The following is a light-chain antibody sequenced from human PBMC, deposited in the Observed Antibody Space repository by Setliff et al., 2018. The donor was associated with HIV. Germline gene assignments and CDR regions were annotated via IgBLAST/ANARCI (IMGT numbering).Light chain of an antibody. V-gene: IGLV1-44*01. J-gene: IGLJ2*01. CDR1: SSNIGRNA. Sequence: QSVLTQPPSASGTPGQRVTISCSGSSSNIGRNAVNWYQQLPGTAPTLLIYSNNQRPSGGPDRFSGSKSGTSASLAISGLQSEDEADYYCVVWDDSLNGWVFGGGTKGTVL. CDR2: SNN. CDR3: VVWDDSLNGWV.